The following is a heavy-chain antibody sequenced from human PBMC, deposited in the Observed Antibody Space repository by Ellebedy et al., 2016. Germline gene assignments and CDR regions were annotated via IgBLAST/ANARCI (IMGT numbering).Heavy chain of an antibody. D-gene: IGHD2-21*02. Sequence: SETLSLTXTVSGGSISSGGYYWSWIRQHPGKGLEWIGYIYYSGSTYYNPSLKSRVTISVDTSKNQFSLKLSSVTAADTAVYYCARGVRVTAILDYYYGMDVWGQGTTVTVSS. CDR2: IYYSGST. J-gene: IGHJ6*02. CDR3: ARGVRVTAILDYYYGMDV. V-gene: IGHV4-31*03. CDR1: GGSISSGGYY.